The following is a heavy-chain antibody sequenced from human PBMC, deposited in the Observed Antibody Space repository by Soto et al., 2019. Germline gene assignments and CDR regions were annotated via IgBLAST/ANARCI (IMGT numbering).Heavy chain of an antibody. V-gene: IGHV3-20*04. CDR1: GFTFDDYG. D-gene: IGHD3-3*01. CDR2: INWNGGST. Sequence: GGSLRLSCAASGFTFDDYGMSWVRQAPGKGLEWVSGINWNGGSTGYADSVKGRFTISRDNAKNSLYLQMNSLRAEDTALYYCARDYNYDFWSGVVYWGQGTLVTVSS. CDR3: ARDYNYDFWSGVVY. J-gene: IGHJ4*02.